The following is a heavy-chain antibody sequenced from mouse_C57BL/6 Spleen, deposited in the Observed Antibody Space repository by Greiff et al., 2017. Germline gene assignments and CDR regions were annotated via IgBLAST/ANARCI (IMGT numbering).Heavy chain of an antibody. CDR1: GFSLTSYG. Sequence: VQLQESGPGLVQPSQSLSITCTVSGFSLTSYGVHWVRQSPGKGLEWLGVIWRGGSTDYNAAFMSRLSITQDNSKSQVFFKMNSLQADDTAIYYCAKVGRAMDYWGQGTSVTVSS. CDR2: IWRGGST. CDR3: AKVGRAMDY. V-gene: IGHV2-5*01. J-gene: IGHJ4*01.